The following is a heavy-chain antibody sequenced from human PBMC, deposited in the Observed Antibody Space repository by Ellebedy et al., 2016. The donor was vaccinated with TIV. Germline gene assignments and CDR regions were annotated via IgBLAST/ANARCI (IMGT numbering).Heavy chain of an antibody. Sequence: MPSETLSLTCSVSGGSLSSTSYYWAWIRQPPGKGLEYIGSVYYSGSPYYNPSFKSRVTLSADTSKNQFSLNLRTVTAADTAVYYCARTDPWQPIDDWGQGILVSVSS. CDR1: GGSLSSTSYY. V-gene: IGHV4-39*01. D-gene: IGHD2-21*02. CDR2: VYYSGSP. J-gene: IGHJ4*02. CDR3: ARTDPWQPIDD.